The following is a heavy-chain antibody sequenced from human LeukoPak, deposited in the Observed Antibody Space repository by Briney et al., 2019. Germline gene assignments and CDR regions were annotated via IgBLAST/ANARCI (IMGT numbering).Heavy chain of an antibody. D-gene: IGHD3-16*01. CDR2: ISGSGGNT. Sequence: GGSLRLSCAASGFTLSTYAVSWVRQAPGKGLEWVSGISGSGGNTYYADSVKGRFTISRDISKNTLYLQMSSLRAEDTALYYCAKDSLPSYGGYFDYWGQGTLVTVSS. CDR1: GFTLSTYA. CDR3: AKDSLPSYGGYFDY. V-gene: IGHV3-23*01. J-gene: IGHJ4*02.